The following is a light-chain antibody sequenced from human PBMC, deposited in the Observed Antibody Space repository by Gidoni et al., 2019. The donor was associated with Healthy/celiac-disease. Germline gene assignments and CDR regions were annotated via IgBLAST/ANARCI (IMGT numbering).Light chain of an antibody. CDR3: QQYNNWPRT. Sequence: EIVMTQSPATLSVSPGERATLSCRASQSVSSNLAGYHQKPGQAPRLLIYGASTSATGIPARFSGSGSWTEFTLTISSLQSEDFAVYYCQQYNNWPRTFGQGTKVEIK. CDR2: GAS. J-gene: IGKJ1*01. V-gene: IGKV3-15*01. CDR1: QSVSSN.